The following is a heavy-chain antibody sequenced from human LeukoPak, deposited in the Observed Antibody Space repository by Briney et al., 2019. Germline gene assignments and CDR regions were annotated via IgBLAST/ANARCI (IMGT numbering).Heavy chain of an antibody. J-gene: IGHJ3*01. Sequence: GGSLRLSCAASGFTFSSYSMNWVRQAPGKGLEWVSYISSSSSTIYYADSVKGRFTISRDNAKNSLYLQMNSLRAEDTAVYSCARSFSSSRFSAFDLWGQGTMVTVSS. CDR1: GFTFSSYS. CDR2: ISSSSSTI. D-gene: IGHD6-19*01. CDR3: ARSFSSSRFSAFDL. V-gene: IGHV3-48*01.